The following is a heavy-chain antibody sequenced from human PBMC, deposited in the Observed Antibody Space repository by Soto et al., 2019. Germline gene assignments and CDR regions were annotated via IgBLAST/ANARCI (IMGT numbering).Heavy chain of an antibody. D-gene: IGHD5-12*01. Sequence: GASLKSSCKGSGYSFTSYWIGWVRQMPGKGLEWMGIIYPGDSDTRYSPSFQGQVTISADKSISTAYLQWSSLKASDTAMYYCARRFPHSGYDYFDYWGQGPLVTVSS. CDR2: IYPGDSDT. J-gene: IGHJ4*02. V-gene: IGHV5-51*01. CDR1: GYSFTSYW. CDR3: ARRFPHSGYDYFDY.